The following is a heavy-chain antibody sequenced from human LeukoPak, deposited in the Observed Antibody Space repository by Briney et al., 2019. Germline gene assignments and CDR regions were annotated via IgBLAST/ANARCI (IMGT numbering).Heavy chain of an antibody. CDR1: GFTFSSYA. D-gene: IGHD3-10*01. CDR3: AKASRLLHGSGSYPGYFDY. CDR2: ISGSGDST. J-gene: IGHJ4*02. Sequence: GGSLRLSCAASGFTFSSYAMSWVRQAPGKGLEWVSSISGSGDSTNYADSVKGRFTISRDNSKNTLYLQMNSLRAEDTAVYYCAKASRLLHGSGSYPGYFDYWGQGALVTVSS. V-gene: IGHV3-23*01.